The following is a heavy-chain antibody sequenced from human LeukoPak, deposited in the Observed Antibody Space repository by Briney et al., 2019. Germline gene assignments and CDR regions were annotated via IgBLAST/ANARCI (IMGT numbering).Heavy chain of an antibody. J-gene: IGHJ4*02. CDR2: ISGSGGST. CDR3: AKDLGEDYYDSSGHDY. D-gene: IGHD3-22*01. CDR1: GFTFSSYA. Sequence: GGSLRLSCAASGFTFSSYAMSWVRQAPGKGLEWVSAISGSGGSTYYADSVKGRFTISRDNSKNTLYLQMNSLRAEDTAVYYCAKDLGEDYYDSSGHDYWGQGTLVTVSS. V-gene: IGHV3-23*01.